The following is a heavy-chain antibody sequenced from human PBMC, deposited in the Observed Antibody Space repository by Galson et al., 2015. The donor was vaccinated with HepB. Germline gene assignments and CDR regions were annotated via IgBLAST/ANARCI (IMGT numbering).Heavy chain of an antibody. Sequence: SLRLSCAASGFAFSDYGMHWVRQAPGKGLDEVAVVSSDGNTKVYTDSVKGRFTISRDNAKNTLYLLMNSLRPEDTAAYFCVKDKPYTGHAWGQGVLVTVSS. CDR2: VSSDGNTK. J-gene: IGHJ5*02. CDR1: GFAFSDYG. V-gene: IGHV3-30*18. CDR3: VKDKPYTGHA. D-gene: IGHD5-12*01.